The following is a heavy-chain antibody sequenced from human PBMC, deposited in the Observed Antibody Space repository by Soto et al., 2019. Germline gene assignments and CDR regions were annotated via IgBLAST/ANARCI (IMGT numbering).Heavy chain of an antibody. J-gene: IGHJ4*02. CDR3: VRDLNGSGDY. D-gene: IGHD3-10*01. CDR1: GGSTTSDY. V-gene: IGHV4-59*01. Sequence: KPSETLSLTSTVSGGSTTSDYWSWIRQPPGKGLEWLGYIFHSLGAKYNPSLGSRGTISLDTSKNQLSLSLRSVTAADTAIYFCVRDLNGSGDYWGQGTLVTVSS. CDR2: IFHSLGA.